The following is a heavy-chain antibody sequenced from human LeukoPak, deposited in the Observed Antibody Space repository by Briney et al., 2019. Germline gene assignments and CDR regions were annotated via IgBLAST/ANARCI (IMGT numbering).Heavy chain of an antibody. CDR2: IKQDGSEK. D-gene: IGHD3-3*01. V-gene: IGHV3-7*01. J-gene: IGHJ4*02. CDR3: ARDEYLWSGYYPNQVFDY. Sequence: GGSLRLSCAASGFTFSRNWMTWVRQAPGKGLEWVANIKQDGSEKYYVDSVKGRFTISRDNAKNSLYLQMNSLRAEDTAEYYCARDEYLWSGYYPNQVFDYWGQGTLVTVSS. CDR1: GFTFSRNW.